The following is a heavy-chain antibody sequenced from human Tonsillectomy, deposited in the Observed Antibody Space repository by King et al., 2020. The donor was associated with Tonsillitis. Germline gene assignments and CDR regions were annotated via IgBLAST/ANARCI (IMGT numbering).Heavy chain of an antibody. J-gene: IGHJ4*02. CDR3: AIVEGVEVAFDY. D-gene: IGHD2-15*01. Sequence: VQLQESGPGLVKPSETLSLTCTVSGGSISSYYWSWIRQPAGKGLEWIGRIYTSGSTNYNPTLKSRVTMSVETSKNQFSLKLSSVTAADTAGYYCAIVEGVEVAFDYWGQGTLVTVSS. CDR1: GGSISSYY. CDR2: IYTSGST. V-gene: IGHV4-4*07.